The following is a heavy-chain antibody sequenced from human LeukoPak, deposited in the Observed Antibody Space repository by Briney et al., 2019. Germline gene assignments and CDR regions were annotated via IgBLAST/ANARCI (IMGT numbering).Heavy chain of an antibody. CDR3: ARGYYDFWSGYYKGYYMDV. D-gene: IGHD3-3*01. Sequence: SETLSLTCTVSGGSISSSSYYWSWIRQPPGKGLEWIGYIYYSGSTNYNPSLKGRVTISVDTSKNQFSLRLSSVTAADTAVYYCARGYYDFWSGYYKGYYMDVWGKGTTVTVSS. V-gene: IGHV4-61*01. CDR2: IYYSGST. CDR1: GGSISSSSYY. J-gene: IGHJ6*03.